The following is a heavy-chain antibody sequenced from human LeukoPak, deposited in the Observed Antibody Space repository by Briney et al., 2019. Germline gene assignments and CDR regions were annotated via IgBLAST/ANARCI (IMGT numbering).Heavy chain of an antibody. J-gene: IGHJ5*02. Sequence: GASVKVSCKASGYTFTSYGISWVRQAPGQGLEWMGWISAYNCNTNYAQKLQGRVTMTTDTSTSTAYMELRSLRSDDTAVYYCARDWEDIVVVPAAAKALDPWGQGTLVTVSS. D-gene: IGHD2-2*01. CDR1: GYTFTSYG. CDR3: ARDWEDIVVVPAAAKALDP. V-gene: IGHV1-18*01. CDR2: ISAYNCNT.